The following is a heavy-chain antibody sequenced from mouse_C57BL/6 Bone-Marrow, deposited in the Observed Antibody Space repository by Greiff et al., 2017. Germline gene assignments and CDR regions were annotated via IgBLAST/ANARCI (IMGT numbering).Heavy chain of an antibody. Sequence: QVQLKESGPGLVQPSQSLSITCTVSGFSLTSYGVHWVRQSPGKGLEWLGVIWRGGSTDYNAAFMSRLSITKDNSKCQVFFKMNSLQADDTSIYYCANYGNSWYFDVWGTGTTVTVSS. CDR3: ANYGNSWYFDV. CDR2: IWRGGST. V-gene: IGHV2-5*01. CDR1: GFSLTSYG. D-gene: IGHD2-1*01. J-gene: IGHJ1*03.